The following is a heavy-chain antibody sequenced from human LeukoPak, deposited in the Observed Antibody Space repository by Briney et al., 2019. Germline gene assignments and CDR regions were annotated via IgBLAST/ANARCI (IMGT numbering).Heavy chain of an antibody. V-gene: IGHV4-61*08. J-gene: IGHJ3*02. CDR3: ARTYGDYNNAFDI. CDR2: IYYSGST. CDR1: GGSISSGGYY. Sequence: SETLSLTCTVSGGSISSGGYYWSWIRQPPGKGLEWIGYIYYSGSTNYNPSLKSRATISVDTSKNQFSLKLSSVTAADTAVYYCARTYGDYNNAFDIWGQGTMVTVSS. D-gene: IGHD4-17*01.